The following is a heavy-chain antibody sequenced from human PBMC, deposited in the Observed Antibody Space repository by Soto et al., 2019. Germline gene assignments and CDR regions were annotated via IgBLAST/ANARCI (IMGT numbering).Heavy chain of an antibody. CDR2: FHSNGNS. D-gene: IGHD2-8*01. V-gene: IGHV4-4*07. J-gene: IGHJ5*01. Sequence: PSETRSLTCSVSGDSISTSYWSWIRQPAEKRPEWIGRFHSNGNSHYNPSLRSRVSMSMDTSKKGIYLELTSVTAEDTAVYHCVRDVAAVCTYWFDPWGQGTLVTVSS. CDR3: VRDVAAVCTYWFDP. CDR1: GDSISTSY.